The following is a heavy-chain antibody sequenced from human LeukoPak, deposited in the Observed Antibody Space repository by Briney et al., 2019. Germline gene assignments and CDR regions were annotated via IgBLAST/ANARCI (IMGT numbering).Heavy chain of an antibody. J-gene: IGHJ4*02. CDR1: GFTFSSYA. Sequence: GGSLRLSCAASGFTFSSYAMSWVRQAPGKGLEWVSAISGSGGSTYYADSVKGRFTISRDNSKNTLYLQMNSLRAEDTAAYYCAKSRLLWFGESIHFDYWGQGTLVTVSS. CDR3: AKSRLLWFGESIHFDY. D-gene: IGHD3-10*01. V-gene: IGHV3-23*01. CDR2: ISGSGGST.